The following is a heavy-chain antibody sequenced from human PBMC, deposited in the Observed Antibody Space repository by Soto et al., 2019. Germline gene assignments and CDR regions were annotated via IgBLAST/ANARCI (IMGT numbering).Heavy chain of an antibody. J-gene: IGHJ6*02. CDR3: ARESYSSSWYYYYGMDV. D-gene: IGHD6-13*01. Sequence: ASVKVSCKASGYTFTSYDINWVRQATGQGLEWMGWMNPNSGNTGYAQKFQGRVTMTRNTSISTAYMELSSLRSEDTAVYYCARESYSSSWYYYYGMDVWGQGTTVTVSS. V-gene: IGHV1-8*01. CDR1: GYTFTSYD. CDR2: MNPNSGNT.